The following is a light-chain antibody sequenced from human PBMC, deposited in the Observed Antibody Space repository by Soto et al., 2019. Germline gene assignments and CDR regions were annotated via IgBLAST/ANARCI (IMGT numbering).Light chain of an antibody. Sequence: DIRMTQSPSSVSASVGDRASITCRGSQDINSWLAWYQQKPGKAPKLLVSTASTLQSGVPSRFSGGGSGTEFTLTISSLQPEEFATYYCQQTNSFPRTFGEGTKVEI. J-gene: IGKJ1*01. CDR3: QQTNSFPRT. CDR2: TAS. V-gene: IGKV1-12*01. CDR1: QDINSW.